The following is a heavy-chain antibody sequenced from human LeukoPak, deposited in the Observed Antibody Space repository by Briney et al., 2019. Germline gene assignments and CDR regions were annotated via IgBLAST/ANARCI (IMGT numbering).Heavy chain of an antibody. CDR1: GYTFTSYG. Sequence: ASVKVSCKASGYTFTSYGISWVRQAPGPGLEGMGWISAYNGNTNSAQKLQGRVTMTTDTSTSTAYMELRSLRSDDTAVYYCARAYYDYVWGSYRAFDYWGQGTLVTVSS. CDR2: ISAYNGNT. D-gene: IGHD3-16*02. J-gene: IGHJ4*02. CDR3: ARAYYDYVWGSYRAFDY. V-gene: IGHV1-18*01.